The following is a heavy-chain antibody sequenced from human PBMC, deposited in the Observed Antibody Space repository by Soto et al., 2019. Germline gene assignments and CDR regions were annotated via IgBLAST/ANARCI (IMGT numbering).Heavy chain of an antibody. J-gene: IGHJ5*02. Sequence: QPGGSLRLSCAASGFTFSSYAMSWVRQAPGKGLEWVSAISGSGGSTYYADSVKGRFTISRDNSKNTLYLQMNSLRAEDTAVYYCAKDGQRVLGLELRLFFWFDPWGQGTLVTVSS. CDR1: GFTFSSYA. CDR3: AKDGQRVLGLELRLFFWFDP. D-gene: IGHD1-7*01. CDR2: ISGSGGST. V-gene: IGHV3-23*01.